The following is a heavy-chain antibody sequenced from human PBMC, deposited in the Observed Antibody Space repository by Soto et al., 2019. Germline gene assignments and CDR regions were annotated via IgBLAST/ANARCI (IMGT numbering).Heavy chain of an antibody. D-gene: IGHD3-3*01. Sequence: SVKVSCKASGGSFGNSAINWVRQTPGQGLEWLGGFIPVYRTLNYAQKFQGRVTITADESTGTAYMTLSSLASDDTAVYYCATGVIWVGYFTVDSWGQGTRVTVSS. CDR1: GGSFGNSA. J-gene: IGHJ4*02. CDR3: ATGVIWVGYFTVDS. CDR2: FIPVYRTL. V-gene: IGHV1-69*13.